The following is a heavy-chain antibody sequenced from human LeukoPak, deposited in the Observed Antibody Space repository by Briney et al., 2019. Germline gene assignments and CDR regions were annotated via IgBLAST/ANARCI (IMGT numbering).Heavy chain of an antibody. J-gene: IGHJ5*02. CDR1: GGSISSYY. CDR2: IYYSGST. CDR3: ARGIYSSGWYAWFDP. Sequence: PSETLSLTCTVSGGSISSYYWSWIRQPPGKGLEWIGNIYYSGSTNYNPSLKSRVTISVDTSKNQFSLKLSSVTAADTAVYYCARGIYSSGWYAWFDPWGQGTLVTVSS. D-gene: IGHD6-19*01. V-gene: IGHV4-59*08.